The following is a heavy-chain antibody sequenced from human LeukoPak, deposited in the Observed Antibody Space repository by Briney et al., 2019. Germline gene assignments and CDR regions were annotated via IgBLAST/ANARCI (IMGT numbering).Heavy chain of an antibody. CDR1: GFTFSSNW. V-gene: IGHV3-7*01. D-gene: IGHD1-26*01. CDR3: ARDGRGVNSRYYYFDS. Sequence: PGGSLRLSCVASGFTFSSNWMAWVRQAPGRGLEWVANIKQDGSEKYYVDPVKGRFTISRDNAKNSLFLQVNSLRVEDTAVYYCARDGRGVNSRYYYFDSWGQGTLVTVSS. CDR2: IKQDGSEK. J-gene: IGHJ4*02.